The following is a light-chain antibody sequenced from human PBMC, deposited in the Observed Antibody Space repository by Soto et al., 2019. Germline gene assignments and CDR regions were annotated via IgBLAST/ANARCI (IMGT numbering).Light chain of an antibody. Sequence: DIQMTQSPSTLSGSVGARVTITGQASQTISSWLAWYQQKPGKAPKLLIYKASTLKSGVPSRFSGSGSGTEFTLTISSLQPDEFASYYCKQYKSFPVTFGQGTKVDIK. CDR1: QTISSW. J-gene: IGKJ1*01. CDR3: KQYKSFPVT. V-gene: IGKV1-5*03. CDR2: KAS.